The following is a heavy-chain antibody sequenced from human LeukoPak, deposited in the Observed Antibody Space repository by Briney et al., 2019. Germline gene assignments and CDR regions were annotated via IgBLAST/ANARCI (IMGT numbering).Heavy chain of an antibody. CDR3: ARARLDHDYGDYSLDY. CDR1: GGSFSGYY. V-gene: IGHV4-34*01. J-gene: IGHJ4*02. CDR2: INHSGST. D-gene: IGHD4-17*01. Sequence: SETLSFTCAVYGGSFSGYYWSWIRQPPGKGLEWIGEINHSGSTNYNPSLKSRVTISVDTSKNQFSLKLSSVTAADTAVYYCARARLDHDYGDYSLDYWGQGTLVTVSS.